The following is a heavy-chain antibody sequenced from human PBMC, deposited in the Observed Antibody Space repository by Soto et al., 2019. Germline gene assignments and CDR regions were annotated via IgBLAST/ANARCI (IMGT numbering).Heavy chain of an antibody. CDR3: ARGAVVGVVAAFKRELDP. J-gene: IGHJ5*02. D-gene: IGHD2-15*01. CDR1: GDTGVDGDDC. V-gene: IGHV4-30-4*01. CDR2: IYFTGST. Sequence: VFGDTGVDGDDCWSWIHHSAGNCLEWLGYIYFTGSTYYSPSLKSRLHISMDKSKNHCSLEMTSVTVADTAVYFCARGAVVGVVAAFKRELDPWGRGLFVTLSS.